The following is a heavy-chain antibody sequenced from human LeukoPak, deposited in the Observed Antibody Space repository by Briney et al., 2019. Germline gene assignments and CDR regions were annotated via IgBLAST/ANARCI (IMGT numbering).Heavy chain of an antibody. CDR1: GGSISSYY. J-gene: IGHJ3*02. Sequence: SETLSLTCTVSGGSISSYYWSWIRQPPGKGLEWIGYIYYSGSTNYNPSLKSRVTISVDTSKNQFSLKLSSVTTADTAVYYCARDAKGDLPAFDIWGQGTMVTVSS. CDR2: IYYSGST. V-gene: IGHV4-59*01. CDR3: ARDAKGDLPAFDI.